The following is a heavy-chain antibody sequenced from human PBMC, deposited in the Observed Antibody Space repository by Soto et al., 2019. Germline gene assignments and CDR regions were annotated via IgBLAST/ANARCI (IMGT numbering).Heavy chain of an antibody. Sequence: QVQLVQSGAEVKKPGASVKVSCKASGYTFTSYDINWVRQATGQGLEWMGWMNPNSGNTGYAQKFQGRVTMTRNTSISTAYMELSSLRSEDTAVYYCARLRSFWSGYHFDYWGQGSLVTVSS. V-gene: IGHV1-8*01. CDR3: ARLRSFWSGYHFDY. CDR1: GYTFTSYD. J-gene: IGHJ4*02. CDR2: MNPNSGNT. D-gene: IGHD3-3*01.